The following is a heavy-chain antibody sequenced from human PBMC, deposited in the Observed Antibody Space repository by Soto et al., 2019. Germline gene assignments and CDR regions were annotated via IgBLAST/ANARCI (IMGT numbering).Heavy chain of an antibody. V-gene: IGHV3-23*01. Sequence: GESLKISCAASGFPFSDHAMHWVRQTPGKGLEWVSAITGRGDSTYYADSGKGRFTISRDNSKSTLYLQMMSLRAEDTAVYYCAKDLYVQPPSGWFDPWGQGTVVTVSS. CDR3: AKDLYVQPPSGWFDP. CDR2: ITGRGDST. J-gene: IGHJ5*02. D-gene: IGHD1-26*01. CDR1: GFPFSDHA.